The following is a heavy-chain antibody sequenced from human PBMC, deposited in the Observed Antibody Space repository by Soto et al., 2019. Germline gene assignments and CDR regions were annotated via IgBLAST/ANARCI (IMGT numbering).Heavy chain of an antibody. Sequence: PGKGLEWMGIINPSGGSTSYAQKFQGRVTMTRDTSTSTVYMELSSLRFEDTAVYCCAIYVGYFDYRGQGTLV. CDR3: AIYVGYFDY. J-gene: IGHJ4*02. CDR2: INPSGGST. D-gene: IGHD3-16*01. V-gene: IGHV1-46*01.